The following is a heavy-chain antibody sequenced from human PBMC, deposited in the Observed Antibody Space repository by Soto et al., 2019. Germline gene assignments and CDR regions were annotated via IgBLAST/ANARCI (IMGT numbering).Heavy chain of an antibody. V-gene: IGHV3-23*01. J-gene: IGHJ4*02. CDR1: GFTFSSYA. CDR2: ISGSGGST. Sequence: EVQLLESGGGLVQPGGSLRLSCAASGFTFSSYAMSWVRQAPGKGLEWVSAISGSGGSTYYADSVKGRFTISRDNSKNTLYLQMNSLRAEDTAVYYCAKDRDVLLWSGELWAPTVWGQGTLVTVSS. D-gene: IGHD3-10*01. CDR3: AKDRDVLLWSGELWAPTV.